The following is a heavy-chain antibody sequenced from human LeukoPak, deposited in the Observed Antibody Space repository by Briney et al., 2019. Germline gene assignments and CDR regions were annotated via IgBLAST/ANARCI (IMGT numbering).Heavy chain of an antibody. CDR3: AKGRTPDY. Sequence: GGSLRLSCAASGFTFSTYVMTWVRQAPGKGLEWVSALSGSGGSTFYADSVKGRFTISRDNSNNTLFLQMNSLRAEDTAVYYCAKGRTPDYWGQGTLVTVSS. J-gene: IGHJ4*02. D-gene: IGHD2-15*01. CDR2: LSGSGGST. V-gene: IGHV3-23*01. CDR1: GFTFSTYV.